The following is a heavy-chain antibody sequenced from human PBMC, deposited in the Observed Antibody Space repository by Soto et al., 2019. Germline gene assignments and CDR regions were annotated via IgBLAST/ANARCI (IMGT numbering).Heavy chain of an antibody. CDR2: MNPNSGNT. Sequence: ASVKVSCKASGYTFTSYDINWVRQATGQGLEWKGWMNPNSGNTGYAQKFQGRVTMTRNTSISTAYMELSSLRSEDTAVYYCARRHQLLVRFLEWLPTYYYYMDVWGKGTTVTVSS. CDR3: ARRHQLLVRFLEWLPTYYYYMDV. D-gene: IGHD3-3*01. J-gene: IGHJ6*03. V-gene: IGHV1-8*01. CDR1: GYTFTSYD.